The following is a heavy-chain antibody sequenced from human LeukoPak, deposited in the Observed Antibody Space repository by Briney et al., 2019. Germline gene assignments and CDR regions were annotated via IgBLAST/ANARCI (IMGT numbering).Heavy chain of an antibody. V-gene: IGHV4-59*01. CDR1: GGSFSGYY. CDR2: IYYSGST. D-gene: IGHD4-17*01. Sequence: SETLSLTCAVYGGSFSGYYWSWIRQPPGKGLEWIGYIYYSGSTNYNPSLKSRVTISVDTSKNQFSLKLSFVTAADTAVYYCAREKYGDWDYWGQGTLVTVSS. CDR3: AREKYGDWDY. J-gene: IGHJ4*02.